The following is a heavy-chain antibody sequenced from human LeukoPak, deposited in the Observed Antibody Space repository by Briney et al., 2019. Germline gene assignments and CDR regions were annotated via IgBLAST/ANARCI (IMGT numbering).Heavy chain of an antibody. Sequence: SQTLSLTCAISGDSVSSNSAAWNWIRQSPSRGLEWLGRTYYRSKWYNDYAVSVKSRITINPDTSKNQFSLQLNSVTPEDTAVYYCAGSRLSGYNPWYYYYGMDVWGQGTTVTVSS. CDR2: TYYRSKWYN. CDR1: GDSVSSNSAA. V-gene: IGHV6-1*01. CDR3: AGSRLSGYNPWYYYYGMDV. D-gene: IGHD6-25*01. J-gene: IGHJ6*02.